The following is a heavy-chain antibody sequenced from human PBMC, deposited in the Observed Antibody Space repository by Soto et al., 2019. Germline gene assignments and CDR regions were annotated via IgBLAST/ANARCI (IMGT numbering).Heavy chain of an antibody. Sequence: VQLVQSGAEVKKPGSSVKVSCKASGGTFSSYTISWVRQAPGQGPEWMGRIIPILGIANYAQKFQGRVTITGDKSTSTAYMELRSLRSEDTAVYYCAMEYCSSTSCYRDYWGQGTLVTVSS. CDR2: IIPILGIA. V-gene: IGHV1-69*02. J-gene: IGHJ4*02. CDR3: AMEYCSSTSCYRDY. CDR1: GGTFSSYT. D-gene: IGHD2-2*02.